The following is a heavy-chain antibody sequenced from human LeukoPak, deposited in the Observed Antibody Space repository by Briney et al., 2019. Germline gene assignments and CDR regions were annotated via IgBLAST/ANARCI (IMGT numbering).Heavy chain of an antibody. CDR2: VSAGGDAT. J-gene: IGHJ4*02. Sequence: GGSLRLSCAASGFTFTKYAMSWVRQTPGKGLEWVSGVSAGGDATFYADYVKGRFTISRDNGKNTLYLQMNSLRAEDMAVYYCARGSTYYDSSGQVPFDYWGQGTLVTVSS. D-gene: IGHD3-22*01. CDR3: ARGSTYYDSSGQVPFDY. CDR1: GFTFTKYA. V-gene: IGHV3-23*01.